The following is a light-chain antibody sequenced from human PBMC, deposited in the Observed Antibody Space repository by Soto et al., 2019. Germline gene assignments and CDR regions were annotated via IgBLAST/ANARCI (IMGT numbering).Light chain of an antibody. V-gene: IGKV1-5*03. CDR1: QSISSW. Sequence: DILLTQSPSPLSASVGDRVTITCRASQSISSWLAWYQQNPGKAPKVLIYKASSLESGVPSRFSGSGSGTEFTLTISSLQPDDFATYYCQQYNSYPYTFGQGTKLEIK. J-gene: IGKJ2*01. CDR2: KAS. CDR3: QQYNSYPYT.